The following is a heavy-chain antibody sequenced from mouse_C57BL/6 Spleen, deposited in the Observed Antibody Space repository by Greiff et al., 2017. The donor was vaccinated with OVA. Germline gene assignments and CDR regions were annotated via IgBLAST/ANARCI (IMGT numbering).Heavy chain of an antibody. V-gene: IGHV5-4*01. CDR3: AREEYYAMDY. D-gene: IGHD2-10*02. CDR1: GFTFSNYA. CDR2: ISDGGCYT. J-gene: IGHJ4*01. Sequence: EVHLVESGGGLVKPGGSLKLSCAASGFTFSNYAMSWVRQTPEKRLEWVATISDGGCYTYYPDNVKGRFTISRDNAKNNLYLQMSHLKSEDTAMYYCAREEYYAMDYWGQGTSVTVSS.